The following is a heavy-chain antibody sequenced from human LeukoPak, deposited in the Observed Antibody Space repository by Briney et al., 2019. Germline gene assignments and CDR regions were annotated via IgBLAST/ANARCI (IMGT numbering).Heavy chain of an antibody. D-gene: IGHD2-15*01. CDR3: ASLRSPRYCSGGSCYKNWYFDL. J-gene: IGHJ2*01. CDR2: IYYSGST. Sequence: SETLSLTCTVSGGSISSYYWSWIRQPPGKGLEWIGYIYYSGSTNYNPSLKSRVTISVDTSKNQFSLKLSSVTAADTAVYYCASLRSPRYCSGGSCYKNWYFDLWGRGTLVTVSS. V-gene: IGHV4-59*08. CDR1: GGSISSYY.